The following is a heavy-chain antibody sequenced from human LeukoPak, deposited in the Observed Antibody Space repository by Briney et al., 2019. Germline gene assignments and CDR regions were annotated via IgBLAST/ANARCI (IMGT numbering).Heavy chain of an antibody. CDR3: AKDVLAK. Sequence: GGSLRLSCAAAGFTFSGHWMSWVRQAPGKGLEWVATIKGGGSEKFYVDSVKGRFTISRDDAENSLQLQMNSLRDEDTAVYYCAKDVLAKWGQGTLVSVSS. V-gene: IGHV3-7*01. CDR2: IKGGGSEK. D-gene: IGHD3-3*02. CDR1: GFTFSGHW. J-gene: IGHJ4*02.